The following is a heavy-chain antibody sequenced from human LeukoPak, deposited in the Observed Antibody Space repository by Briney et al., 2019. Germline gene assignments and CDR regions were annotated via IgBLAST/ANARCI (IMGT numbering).Heavy chain of an antibody. V-gene: IGHV3-30*04. CDR1: GFTFSSYA. Sequence: PGGSLRLSCAASGFTFSSYAMHWVRQAPGKGLEWVAVISYDGSNKYYADSVKGRFTISRDNSKNTLYLQMNSLKAEDTAVYYCARNPDEHWLDESENWYFDLWGSGTLVTVSS. D-gene: IGHD6-19*01. CDR3: ARNPDEHWLDESENWYFDL. J-gene: IGHJ2*01. CDR2: ISYDGSNK.